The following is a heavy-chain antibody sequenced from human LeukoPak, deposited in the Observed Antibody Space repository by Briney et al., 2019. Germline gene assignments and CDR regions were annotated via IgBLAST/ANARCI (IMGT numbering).Heavy chain of an antibody. J-gene: IGHJ5*02. CDR1: SGSITGSTSY. Sequence: SETLSLTCSVSSGSITGSTSYWSWIRQPPGKRLEGIGDVFYVATTPYNPSRKSRLGISLDQSETQFSLRLTSVAATDTAIYYCARRDLLTGYFSSWGEGILVAVSS. CDR3: ARRDLLTGYFSS. D-gene: IGHD3-9*01. V-gene: IGHV4-39*01. CDR2: VFYVATT.